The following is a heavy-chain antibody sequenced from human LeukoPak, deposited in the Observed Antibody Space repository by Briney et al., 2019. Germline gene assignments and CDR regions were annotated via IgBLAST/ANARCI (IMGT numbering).Heavy chain of an antibody. Sequence: SETLSLTCTVSGGSISSSNYYWGWIRQPPGKGLEWIGSIYYSGSTYYNPSLKSRVTISVATSKNQFSLKLSSVTAADTAVYYCARVLYDILTGSPRDFDHWGQGTLVTVSS. CDR2: IYYSGST. D-gene: IGHD3-9*01. J-gene: IGHJ4*02. CDR1: GGSISSSNYY. CDR3: ARVLYDILTGSPRDFDH. V-gene: IGHV4-39*07.